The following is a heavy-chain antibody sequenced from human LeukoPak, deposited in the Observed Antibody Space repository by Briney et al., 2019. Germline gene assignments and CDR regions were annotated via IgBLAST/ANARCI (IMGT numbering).Heavy chain of an antibody. Sequence: SQTLSLTGTVSGGSISSGDDYWSWIRQPPGKGLEWIGYIYHSGSTYYNPSLKSRVSISIDTSKMQFSLKLSSVTAADTAVYYCARDSPYSYQLWGRGSLVGVSS. J-gene: IGHJ4*02. CDR2: IYHSGST. D-gene: IGHD5-18*01. CDR3: ARDSPYSYQL. V-gene: IGHV4-30-4*01. CDR1: GGSISSGDDY.